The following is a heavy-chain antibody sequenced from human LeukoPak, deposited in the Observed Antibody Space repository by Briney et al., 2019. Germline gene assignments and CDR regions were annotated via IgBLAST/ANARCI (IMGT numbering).Heavy chain of an antibody. J-gene: IGHJ4*02. D-gene: IGHD2-21*01. V-gene: IGHV3-23*01. CDR3: AKAPMTSCRGAYCYPFDS. Sequence: GGSLRLSCAASGFTFDDYAMSWVRQTPGKGLEWVAATSSSDAGTYHADSVRGRFTISRDNSKNTLYLQMNSLRAEDAAVYFCAKAPMTSCRGAYCYPFDSWGQGTLVTVPS. CDR1: GFTFDDYA. CDR2: TSSSDAGT.